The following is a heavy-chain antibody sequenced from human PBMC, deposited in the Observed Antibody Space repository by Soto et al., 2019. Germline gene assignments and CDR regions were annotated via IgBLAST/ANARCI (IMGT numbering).Heavy chain of an antibody. J-gene: IGHJ5*02. Sequence: VQLVRSGTEVKKPGESLKICCKGSGCSFAGYWIAWLRQMHGKSLEWMGIIYPDNSDTRYSPSFQGQVSISADESISTAYLQWSSLKAPDTAIYYCARQGVTAATFPLIWFDPWGQGTLVSVSS. CDR2: IYPDNSDT. CDR3: ARQGVTAATFPLIWFDP. D-gene: IGHD6-13*01. CDR1: GCSFAGYW. V-gene: IGHV5-51*01.